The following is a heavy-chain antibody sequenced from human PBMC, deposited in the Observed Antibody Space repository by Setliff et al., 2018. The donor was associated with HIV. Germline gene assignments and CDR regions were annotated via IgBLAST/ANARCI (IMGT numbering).Heavy chain of an antibody. J-gene: IGHJ2*01. Sequence: GESLKISCKGSGYSFVNYWIGWVRQMPGTGLEWMGIINPGDSDPKYSPTFQGQVTISADKSTSTAYLQLSNLKASDSAIYYCVRHGRHCSGGTCYNSTPIDWYFDLWGRGTLVTVSS. V-gene: IGHV5-51*01. D-gene: IGHD2-15*01. CDR3: VRHGRHCSGGTCYNSTPIDWYFDL. CDR1: GYSFVNYW. CDR2: INPGDSDP.